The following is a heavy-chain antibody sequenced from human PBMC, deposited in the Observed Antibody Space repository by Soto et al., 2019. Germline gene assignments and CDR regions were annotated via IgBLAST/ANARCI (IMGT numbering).Heavy chain of an antibody. CDR1: GGSFSGYY. CDR2: INHSGST. D-gene: IGHD3-22*01. J-gene: IGHJ5*02. V-gene: IGHV4-34*01. CDR3: ARNRRRITMIVVVIKGANWFDP. Sequence: SETLSLTCAVYGGSFSGYYWSWIRQPPGKGLEWIGEINHSGSTNYNPSLKSRVTISVDTSKNQFSLKLSSVTAADTAVYYCARNRRRITMIVVVIKGANWFDPWGQGTLVTVS.